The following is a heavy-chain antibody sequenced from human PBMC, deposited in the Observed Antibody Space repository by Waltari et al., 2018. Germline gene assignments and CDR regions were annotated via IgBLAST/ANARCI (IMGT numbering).Heavy chain of an antibody. V-gene: IGHV3-43*01. CDR2: ISWDGGST. Sequence: EVQLVASGGVVVQPGGSLRLSCAAPGFTFDDYTMHWVRPAPGKGLEWVSLISWDGGSTYYADSVKGRFTISRDNSKNSLYLQMNSLRTEDTALYYCAKDGSAGNTAWSYFDYWGQGTLVTVSS. D-gene: IGHD5-18*01. CDR1: GFTFDDYT. CDR3: AKDGSAGNTAWSYFDY. J-gene: IGHJ4*02.